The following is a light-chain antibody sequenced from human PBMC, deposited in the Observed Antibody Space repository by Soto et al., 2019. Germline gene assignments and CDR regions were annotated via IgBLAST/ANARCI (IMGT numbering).Light chain of an antibody. CDR1: QSVTSGY. V-gene: IGKV3-20*01. J-gene: IGKJ2*01. CDR3: QQYATSPPMYT. Sequence: EIVLTQSPGTLSLSPGERATLSCRASQSVTSGYLGWYQQKPGQAPRLLIYGASSRATGISDRFSGSGSGTDFTLTISRLEPEDFAVYYCQQYATSPPMYTFGRGTKVEIK. CDR2: GAS.